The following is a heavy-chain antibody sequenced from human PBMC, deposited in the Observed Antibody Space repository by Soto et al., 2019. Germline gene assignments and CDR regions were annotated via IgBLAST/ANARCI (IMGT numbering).Heavy chain of an antibody. Sequence: PSETLSLTCTVSGGSISSSSYYWGWIRQPPGKGLEWIGSIYYSGSTYYNPSLKSRVTISVDTSKNQFSLKLSSVTAADTAVYYCARLRYFDWLLGLPYRLAVWGQGTTVTVSS. V-gene: IGHV4-39*01. D-gene: IGHD3-9*01. J-gene: IGHJ6*02. CDR3: ARLRYFDWLLGLPYRLAV. CDR1: GGSISSSSYY. CDR2: IYYSGST.